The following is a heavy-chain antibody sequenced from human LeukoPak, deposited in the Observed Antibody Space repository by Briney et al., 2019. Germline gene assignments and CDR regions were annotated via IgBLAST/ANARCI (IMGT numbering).Heavy chain of an antibody. V-gene: IGHV3-23*01. CDR3: AKGMTALVVYFDY. J-gene: IGHJ4*02. CDR2: ISGSGRST. CDR1: GFTFNNYA. Sequence: PGGSLRLSCAASGFTFNNYAMSWVRQAPGKGVEWVSAISGSGRSTYYADSVKGRFTISRDNSKNTLYLQMNSLRAEDTAVYYCAKGMTALVVYFDYWGQGTLVTVSS. D-gene: IGHD2-21*02.